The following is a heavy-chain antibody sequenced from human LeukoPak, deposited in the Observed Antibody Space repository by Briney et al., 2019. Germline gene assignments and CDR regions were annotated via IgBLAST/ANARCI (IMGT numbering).Heavy chain of an antibody. Sequence: ASVKVPCKASGYTFTNFDINWVRQATGQGLEWMGWMNPNTGNAGYAQKFQDRVTITWDASISTAYMDLSSLRSEDTAVYYCARDLMDIVVVPAARGGLFDYWGQGTLVTVSS. V-gene: IGHV1-8*03. J-gene: IGHJ4*02. CDR3: ARDLMDIVVVPAARGGLFDY. CDR1: GYTFTNFD. D-gene: IGHD2-2*03. CDR2: MNPNTGNA.